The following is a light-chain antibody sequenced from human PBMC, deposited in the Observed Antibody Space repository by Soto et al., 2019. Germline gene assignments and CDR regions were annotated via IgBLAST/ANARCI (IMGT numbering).Light chain of an antibody. Sequence: EIVMTQFPATLSVSPGERATLSCRASQVIKNNLAWYQQRPGQAPRLLLYAASTRATGLPARFSGSGSGTEFTLTISSLQAEDFAIYICQQYERWPLTFGPGTKVDVK. CDR3: QQYERWPLT. CDR1: QVIKNN. CDR2: AAS. V-gene: IGKV3-15*01. J-gene: IGKJ3*01.